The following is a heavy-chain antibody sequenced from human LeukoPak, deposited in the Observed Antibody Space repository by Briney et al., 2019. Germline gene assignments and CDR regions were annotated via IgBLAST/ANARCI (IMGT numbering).Heavy chain of an antibody. CDR2: ISSSGSTI. V-gene: IGHV3-48*03. D-gene: IGHD3-22*01. CDR3: AREYYYDSSGNPSGAFDI. CDR1: GFTFRSYE. Sequence: GGSLRLSCAASGFTFRSYEMNWVRQAPGKGLEWVSYISSSGSTIYYADSVKGRFTISRDNAKNSLYLQMNSLRAEDTAVYYCAREYYYDSSGNPSGAFDIWGQGTMVTVSS. J-gene: IGHJ3*02.